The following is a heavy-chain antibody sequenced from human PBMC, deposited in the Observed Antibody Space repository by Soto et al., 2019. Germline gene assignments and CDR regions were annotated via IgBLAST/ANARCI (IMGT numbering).Heavy chain of an antibody. Sequence: SETLSLTCTVSGDSISSSTYYWGWIRQPPGKGLEWVGCIYHTGTTYCNPSLKSRVTISVDTSKNQFSLTLSSVTAADTAVYYCARPYFSSSSMFDYWGQGTLVTVSS. D-gene: IGHD6-6*01. V-gene: IGHV4-39*01. CDR1: GDSISSSTYY. J-gene: IGHJ4*02. CDR3: ARPYFSSSSMFDY. CDR2: IYHTGTT.